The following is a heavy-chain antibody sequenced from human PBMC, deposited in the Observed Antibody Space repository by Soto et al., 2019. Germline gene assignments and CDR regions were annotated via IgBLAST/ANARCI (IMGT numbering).Heavy chain of an antibody. V-gene: IGHV1-69*13. CDR2: IIPIFGTA. J-gene: IGHJ6*02. D-gene: IGHD3-22*01. CDR1: GGTFSSYA. Sequence: SVKVSCKAPGGTFSSYAISWVRQAPGQGLEWMGGIIPIFGTANYAQKFQGRVTITADESTSTAYMELSSLRSEDTAVYYCARDAADSSGYRYFAACQYGMDVWGQVTTVTVSS. CDR3: ARDAADSSGYRYFAACQYGMDV.